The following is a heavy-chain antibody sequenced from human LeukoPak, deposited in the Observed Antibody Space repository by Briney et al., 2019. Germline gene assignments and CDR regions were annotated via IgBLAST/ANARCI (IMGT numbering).Heavy chain of an antibody. CDR1: GYTFTSYD. J-gene: IGHJ4*02. CDR3: ARGQGARGAVAHDY. CDR2: MNPNSGNT. V-gene: IGHV1-8*01. D-gene: IGHD6-19*01. Sequence: GASVKVSCKASGYTFTSYDINCVRQAPGQGLEWMGWMNPNSGNTGYAQKFQGRVTMTGNTSISTAYMELSSLRSEDTAVYYCARGQGARGAVAHDYWGQGTLVTVSS.